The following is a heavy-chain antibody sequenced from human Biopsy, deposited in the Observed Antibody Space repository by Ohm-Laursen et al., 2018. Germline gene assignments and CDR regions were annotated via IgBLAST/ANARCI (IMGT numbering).Heavy chain of an antibody. D-gene: IGHD2-15*01. CDR3: ARMDFIVGSCHYYSYGMDV. Sequence: SETLSLTCTVSGGSFTGHFWSWIRQAPGKGLEGIGNIHHSGSTNYNTSLKSRLTISVDTSKNQFSLKLSSVTAADPAVYYCARMDFIVGSCHYYSYGMDVWGQGTTVTVSS. J-gene: IGHJ6*02. CDR1: GGSFTGHF. V-gene: IGHV4-4*09. CDR2: IHHSGST.